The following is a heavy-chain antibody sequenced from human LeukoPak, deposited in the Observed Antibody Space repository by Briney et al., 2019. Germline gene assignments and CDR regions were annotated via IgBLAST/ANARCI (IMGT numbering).Heavy chain of an antibody. Sequence: NHGESLKISCKGSGYSFTSYWIGWVRQMPGKGLEWMGIIYPGDSDTRYSPSFQGQVTISADKSISTAYLQWSSLKASDTAMYYCARARVVTAILDAFDIWGQGTMVTVSS. CDR1: GYSFTSYW. J-gene: IGHJ3*02. CDR2: IYPGDSDT. D-gene: IGHD2-21*02. V-gene: IGHV5-51*01. CDR3: ARARVVTAILDAFDI.